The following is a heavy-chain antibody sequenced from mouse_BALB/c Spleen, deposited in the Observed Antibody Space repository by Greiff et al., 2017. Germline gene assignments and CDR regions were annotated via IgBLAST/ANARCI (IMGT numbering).Heavy chain of an antibody. D-gene: IGHD4-1*01. CDR1: GYSITSDYA. CDR3: ARMGPEAPDY. CDR2: ISYSGST. J-gene: IGHJ2*01. V-gene: IGHV3-2*02. Sequence: VQLKQSGPGLVKPSQSLSLTCTVTGYSITSDYAWNWIRQFPGNKLEWMGYISYSGSTSYNPSLKSRISITRDTSKNQFFLQLNSVTTEDTATYYCARMGPEAPDYWGQGTTLTVSS.